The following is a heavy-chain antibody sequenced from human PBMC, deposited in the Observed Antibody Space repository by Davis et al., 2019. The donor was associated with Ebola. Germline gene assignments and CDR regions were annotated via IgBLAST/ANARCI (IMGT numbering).Heavy chain of an antibody. CDR3: AREIASGKYQLSQPTGFDP. Sequence: MPSETLSLTCTVPGGSVSSVGFYWSWIRQPPGKGLEWIGYVYYSGTTSHNPSLKRRVTMSVDPSNNQVSLNLISVTAADTAVYYCAREIASGKYQLSQPTGFDPWGQGTLVTVSS. J-gene: IGHJ5*02. D-gene: IGHD2-2*01. CDR1: GGSVSSVGFY. CDR2: VYYSGTT. V-gene: IGHV4-61*08.